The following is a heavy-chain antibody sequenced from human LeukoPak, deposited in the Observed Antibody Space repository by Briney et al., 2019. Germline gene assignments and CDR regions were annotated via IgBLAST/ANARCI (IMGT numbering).Heavy chain of an antibody. CDR3: ARDRGTPDYYDTSGYDY. CDR2: INHSGST. V-gene: IGHV4-34*01. CDR1: GGSFSGYY. D-gene: IGHD3-22*01. Sequence: SETLSLTCAVYGGSFSGYYWSWIRQPPGKGLEWIGEINHSGSTNYNPSLKSRVTISVDKSKNQFSLKLSSVTAADTAVYYCARDRGTPDYYDTSGYDYWGQGTLVTVSS. J-gene: IGHJ4*02.